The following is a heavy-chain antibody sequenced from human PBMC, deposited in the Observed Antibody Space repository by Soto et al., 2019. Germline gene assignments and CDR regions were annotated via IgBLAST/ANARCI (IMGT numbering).Heavy chain of an antibody. J-gene: IGHJ5*02. D-gene: IGHD2-2*02. V-gene: IGHV1-3*01. Sequence: QVQLVQSGAEVKKPGASVKVSCKASGYDFSSYAMHWVRQAPGQRLEWMGWINGDNGYTKYSQKFLGRVTITRDTSASTAHMELSSLRSEDTAVYYCARDGYCSSTTCYTAWFDPWGQGTQVTVSS. CDR3: ARDGYCSSTTCYTAWFDP. CDR1: GYDFSSYA. CDR2: INGDNGYT.